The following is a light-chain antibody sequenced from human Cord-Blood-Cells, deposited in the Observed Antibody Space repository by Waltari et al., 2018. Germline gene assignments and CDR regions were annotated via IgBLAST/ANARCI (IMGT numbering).Light chain of an antibody. CDR2: EGS. Sequence: QSALTQPASVSGSPGQSITISCTGTSSDVGSYNTVPWYQQHPGKAPKLLIYEGSKRPSGFSNPFSGSKSGNTASLTISGLQAEDEADYYCCSYAGSSTVVFGGGTKLTVL. CDR3: CSYAGSSTVV. V-gene: IGLV2-23*01. J-gene: IGLJ2*01. CDR1: SSDVGSYNT.